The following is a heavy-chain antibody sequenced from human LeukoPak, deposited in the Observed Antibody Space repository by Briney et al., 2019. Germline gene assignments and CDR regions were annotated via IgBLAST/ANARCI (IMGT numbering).Heavy chain of an antibody. D-gene: IGHD3-10*01. Sequence: PGGSLRLSCAASGFTFSSYWMSWVRQAPGKGLEWVSAISGSGGSTYYADSVKGRFTISRDNSKNTLYLQMNSLRAEDTAVYYCAKARYYYGSGSPPIFDYWGQGTLVTVSS. CDR1: GFTFSSYW. CDR3: AKARYYYGSGSPPIFDY. CDR2: ISGSGGST. V-gene: IGHV3-23*01. J-gene: IGHJ4*02.